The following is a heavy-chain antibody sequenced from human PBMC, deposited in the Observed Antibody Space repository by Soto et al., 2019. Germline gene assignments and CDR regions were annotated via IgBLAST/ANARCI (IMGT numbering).Heavy chain of an antibody. CDR3: ARIRLVTGTNYYYGLDV. V-gene: IGHV2-70*01. J-gene: IGHJ6*02. CDR2: IHWDDDK. Sequence: SGPTLVNPTQTLTLTCTISGFSLSTSAMCVSWIRQPPGKALEWLALIHWDDDKYYSTSLKTRLTISKDTSKNQVVLTMTNMDPVDTATYYCARIRLVTGTNYYYGLDVWGQGTTVTVSS. CDR1: GFSLSTSAMC. D-gene: IGHD1-7*01.